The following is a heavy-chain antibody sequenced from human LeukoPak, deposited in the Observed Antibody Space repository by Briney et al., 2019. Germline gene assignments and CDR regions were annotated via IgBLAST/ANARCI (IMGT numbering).Heavy chain of an antibody. CDR2: INPLSGGP. CDR1: GYTFTDNY. D-gene: IGHD3-3*01. J-gene: IGHJ5*02. V-gene: IGHV1-2*02. CDR3: AREGIKIFGGWAPFDP. Sequence: ASVKVSCKASGYTFTDNYIHWVRQAPGQGLEWMGWINPLSGGPMYAQKFQGRVTMTRDTSLSTAYIELNGLKSDDTAIYYCAREGIKIFGGWAPFDPWGQGTLVTVSS.